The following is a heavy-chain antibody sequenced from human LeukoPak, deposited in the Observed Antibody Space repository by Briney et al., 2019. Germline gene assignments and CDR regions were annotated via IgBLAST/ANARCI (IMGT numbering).Heavy chain of an antibody. CDR2: IYYSGST. Sequence: SETLSLTCTVSGGSISSSSYYWGWIRQPPGKGLEWIGSIYYSGSTYYNPSLKSRVTISVDTSKNQFSLKLSSVTAADTAVYYCARVEYSSSLYYYYYMDVWGKGTTVTVSS. CDR3: ARVEYSSSLYYYYYMDV. CDR1: GGSISSSSYY. V-gene: IGHV4-39*07. J-gene: IGHJ6*03. D-gene: IGHD6-6*01.